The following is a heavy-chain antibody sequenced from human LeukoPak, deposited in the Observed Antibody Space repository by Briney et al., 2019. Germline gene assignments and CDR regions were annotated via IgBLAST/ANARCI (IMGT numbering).Heavy chain of an antibody. CDR1: GYIFTQYG. V-gene: IGHV1-18*01. CDR2: ISTYTGDT. Sequence: ASVKVSCKASGYIFTQYGISWVRQAPGQGLEWMASISTYTGDTNNAQNFQGRVTMTTDTFTSTAYMELRGLRSDDTDVYYCARRTGYNYYYMDVWGQGTTVAVSS. D-gene: IGHD3/OR15-3a*01. J-gene: IGHJ6*03. CDR3: ARRTGYNYYYMDV.